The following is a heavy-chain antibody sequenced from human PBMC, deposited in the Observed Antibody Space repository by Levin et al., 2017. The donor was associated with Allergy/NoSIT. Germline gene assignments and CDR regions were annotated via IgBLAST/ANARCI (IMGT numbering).Heavy chain of an antibody. CDR3: ARGGNCTVDSCYSYVDY. CDR1: GFTFIDYA. J-gene: IGHJ4*02. CDR2: ITGRGANT. D-gene: IGHD2-15*01. V-gene: IGHV3-23*01. Sequence: GGSLRLSCAASGFTFIDYAMTWVRQAPGKGLEWVSTITGRGANTYYADSAKGRLTISRDNSKNTLYLQRNSLRAEDTAVYFCARGGNCTVDSCYSYVDYWGQGTLVTVSS.